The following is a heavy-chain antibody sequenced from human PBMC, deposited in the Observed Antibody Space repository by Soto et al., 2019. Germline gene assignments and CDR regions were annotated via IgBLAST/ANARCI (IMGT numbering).Heavy chain of an antibody. J-gene: IGHJ6*02. CDR2: IAFDGINK. Sequence: QVQLVESGGGVVQPGRSQRLSCAASGFTFTDYVMHWVRQAPGKGLEWMAVIAFDGINKYYADSVRGRFTISRDNSKNTLYLQMNSLRPEDTAVYYYARDQRDSWSGHYYYYGMDVWGQGTTVTVSS. CDR1: GFTFTDYV. V-gene: IGHV3-30-3*01. CDR3: ARDQRDSWSGHYYYYGMDV. D-gene: IGHD3-3*01.